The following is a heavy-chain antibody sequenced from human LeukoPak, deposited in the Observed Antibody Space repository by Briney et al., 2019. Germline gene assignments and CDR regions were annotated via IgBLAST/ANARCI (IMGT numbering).Heavy chain of an antibody. V-gene: IGHV4-59*12. CDR2: IYHNGRS. CDR1: GGSISTNY. D-gene: IGHD2-21*01. Sequence: SETLSLTCTVSGGSISTNYWNWIRQSPGKGLEWIGYIYHNGRSDYNPSLKSRVTISIDTSKNQFSLKLSSVTAADAAVYYCARDAYCGVNCYSGSLDIWGQGAMVTVSS. J-gene: IGHJ3*02. CDR3: ARDAYCGVNCYSGSLDI.